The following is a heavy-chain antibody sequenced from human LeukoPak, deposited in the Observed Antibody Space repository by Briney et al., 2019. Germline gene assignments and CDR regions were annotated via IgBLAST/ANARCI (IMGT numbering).Heavy chain of an antibody. D-gene: IGHD3-22*01. V-gene: IGHV4-30-4*08. CDR2: IYYSGST. CDR1: GGSISSGDYY. Sequence: SETLSLTCTVSGGSISSGDYYWSWIRQPPGKGLEWIGYIYYSGSTYYNPSLKSRVTISVDTSKNQFSLKLSSVTAADTAVYYCAKGNSGYYLDYDAFDIWGQGTMVTVSS. J-gene: IGHJ3*02. CDR3: AKGNSGYYLDYDAFDI.